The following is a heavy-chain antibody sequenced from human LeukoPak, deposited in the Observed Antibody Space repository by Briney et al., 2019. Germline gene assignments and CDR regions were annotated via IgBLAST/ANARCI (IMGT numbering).Heavy chain of an antibody. CDR3: ARVAARPGWYYYYMDV. D-gene: IGHD6-6*01. CDR1: GGSISSHY. J-gene: IGHJ6*03. V-gene: IGHV4-59*11. Sequence: SETLSLTCTVSGGSISSHYWSWIRQPPGKGLEWIGYTYYSGSTNYNPSLKSQVTISVDTSKNQFSLKLSSVTAADTAVYYCARVAARPGWYYYYMDVWGKGTTVTVSS. CDR2: TYYSGST.